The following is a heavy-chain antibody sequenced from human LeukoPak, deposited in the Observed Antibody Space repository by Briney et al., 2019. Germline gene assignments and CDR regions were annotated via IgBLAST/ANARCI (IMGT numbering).Heavy chain of an antibody. CDR2: INHSGST. CDR3: ARATSSSWPYYYYMDV. CDR1: GGSFSGYY. D-gene: IGHD6-13*01. V-gene: IGHV4-34*01. Sequence: SETLSLTCAVYGGSFSGYYWSWIRQPPGKGLEWIGEINHSGSTNYNPSLKSRVTISVDTSKNQFSLKLSSVTAADTAVYYCARATSSSWPYYYYMDVWGKGTTVTVSS. J-gene: IGHJ6*03.